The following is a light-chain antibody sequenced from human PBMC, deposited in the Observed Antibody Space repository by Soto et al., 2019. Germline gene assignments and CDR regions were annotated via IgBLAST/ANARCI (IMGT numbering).Light chain of an antibody. CDR3: SSYTSSSTLYV. CDR1: SSDVGGYNY. Sequence: QSALTQPASVSRSPGQSITISCTGTSSDVGGYNYVSWYQQHPGKAPKLMIYEVSNRPSGVSNRFSGSKSGNTASLTISGLQAEDEADYYCSSYTSSSTLYVFGTGTKVTVL. V-gene: IGLV2-14*01. J-gene: IGLJ1*01. CDR2: EVS.